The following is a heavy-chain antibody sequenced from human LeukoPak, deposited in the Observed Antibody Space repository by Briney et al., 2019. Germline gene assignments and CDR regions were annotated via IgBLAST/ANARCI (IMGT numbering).Heavy chain of an antibody. J-gene: IGHJ4*02. CDR1: GYTFTGYY. Sequence: ASVKVSCKASGYTFTGYYMHWVRQAPGQGLEWMGWINPNSGGTNYAQKFQGRVTMTRDTSISTAYMELSRLRSDDTAVYYRARGVDSSGWPFDYWGQGTLVTVSS. V-gene: IGHV1-2*02. CDR3: ARGVDSSGWPFDY. D-gene: IGHD6-19*01. CDR2: INPNSGGT.